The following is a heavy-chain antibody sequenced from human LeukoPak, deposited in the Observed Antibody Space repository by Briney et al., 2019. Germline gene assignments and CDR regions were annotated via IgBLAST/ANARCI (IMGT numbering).Heavy chain of an antibody. CDR3: TTEYGTTVTTRFDY. CDR1: GFTFSSYW. CDR2: IKSKTDGGTT. J-gene: IGHJ4*02. V-gene: IGHV3-15*01. D-gene: IGHD4-17*01. Sequence: GGSLRLSCAASGFTFSSYWMSWVRQAPGKGLEWVGRIKSKTDGGTTDYAAPVKGRFTISRDDSKNTLYLQMNSLKTEDTAVYYCTTEYGTTVTTRFDYWGQGTLVTVSS.